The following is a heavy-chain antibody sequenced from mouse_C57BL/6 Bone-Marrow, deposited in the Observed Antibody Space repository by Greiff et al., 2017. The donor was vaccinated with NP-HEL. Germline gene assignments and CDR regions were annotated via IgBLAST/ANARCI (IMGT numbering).Heavy chain of an antibody. V-gene: IGHV5-4*01. CDR3: ARDPRYYYGSHYYAMDY. J-gene: IGHJ4*01. CDR1: GFTFSSYA. Sequence: EVKLVESGGGLVKPGGSLKLSCAASGFTFSSYAMSWVRQTPDKRLEWVATISDGGSYTYYPDNVKGRFTISRDNAKNNLYLQMSHLKSEDTAMYYCARDPRYYYGSHYYAMDYWGQGTSVTVSS. D-gene: IGHD1-1*01. CDR2: ISDGGSYT.